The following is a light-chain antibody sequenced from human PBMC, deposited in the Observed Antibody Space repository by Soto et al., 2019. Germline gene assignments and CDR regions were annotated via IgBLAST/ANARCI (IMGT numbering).Light chain of an antibody. V-gene: IGKV3-20*01. CDR3: QQYGSSPL. CDR1: QSVSSSY. Sequence: EIVLTQSPGTLSLSPGERATLSCRASQSVSSSYLAWYQQKPGQAPRLLIYGASCRATGIPDRFSGSGSGTDFTLTISRLEPEDFAVYYCQQYGSSPLFGPGTKVDIK. CDR2: GAS. J-gene: IGKJ3*01.